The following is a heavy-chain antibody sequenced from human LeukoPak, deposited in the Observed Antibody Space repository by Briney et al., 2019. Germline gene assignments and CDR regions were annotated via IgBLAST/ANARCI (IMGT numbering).Heavy chain of an antibody. V-gene: IGHV4-34*01. J-gene: IGHJ5*02. Sequence: TSETLSLTCAVYGGSFSGYYWSWIRQPPGKGLEWIGEINHSGSTNYNPSLKSRVTISVDTSKNQFSLKLSSVTAADTAVYYCAQTGYSYRPNWFDPWGQGTLVTVSS. D-gene: IGHD5-18*01. CDR3: AQTGYSYRPNWFDP. CDR1: GGSFSGYY. CDR2: INHSGST.